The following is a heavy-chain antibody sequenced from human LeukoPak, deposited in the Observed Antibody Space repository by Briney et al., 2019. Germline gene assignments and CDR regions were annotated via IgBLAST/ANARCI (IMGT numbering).Heavy chain of an antibody. J-gene: IGHJ4*02. CDR1: GASISNYY. D-gene: IGHD1-26*01. CDR2: IYYSGTT. V-gene: IGHV4-59*08. CDR3: ARSGSYGGHFDN. Sequence: SETLSLTCTVSGASISNYYCSWIRQSPGKGLEWIGYIYYSGTTNYNPSLRSQVTISVDTSKNQFSLKLTSVTAADTAVYYCARSGSYGGHFDNWGQGTLVTVSS.